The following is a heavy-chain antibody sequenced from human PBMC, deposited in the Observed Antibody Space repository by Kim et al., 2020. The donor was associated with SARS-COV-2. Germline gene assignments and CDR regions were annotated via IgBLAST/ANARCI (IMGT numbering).Heavy chain of an antibody. D-gene: IGHD3-16*02. Sequence: SVKVSCKASGGTFSSYAISWVRQAPGQGLEWMGGIIPIFGTANYAQKFQGRVTITADESTSTAYMELSSLRSEDTAVYYCAREREARYDYVWGSYRPPMWFDPWGQGTLVTVSS. V-gene: IGHV1-69*13. CDR3: AREREARYDYVWGSYRPPMWFDP. J-gene: IGHJ5*02. CDR1: GGTFSSYA. CDR2: IIPIFGTA.